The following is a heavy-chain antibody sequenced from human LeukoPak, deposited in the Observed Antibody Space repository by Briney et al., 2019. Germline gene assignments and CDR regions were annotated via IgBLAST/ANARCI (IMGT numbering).Heavy chain of an antibody. CDR2: NCYSGST. V-gene: IGHV4-39*01. D-gene: IGHD3-22*01. CDR3: ARPISCDDSSGYKNWMDP. Sequence: PSETLSLTCTVSGGSISSCSYYWVRMPPPPGKGLMGIGSNCYSGSTYYNPSLKSRVTISVDTSKNQFSLKLSSVTAADTAVYYCARPISCDDSSGYKNWMDPWGKGTLVTVSS. J-gene: IGHJ5*02. CDR1: GGSISSCSYY.